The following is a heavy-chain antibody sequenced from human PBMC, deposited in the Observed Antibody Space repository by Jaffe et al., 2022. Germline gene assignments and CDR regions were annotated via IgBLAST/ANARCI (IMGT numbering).Heavy chain of an antibody. CDR3: ARIHGYPKQSRGVGYYYYYYMDV. CDR2: INHSGST. J-gene: IGHJ6*03. D-gene: IGHD3-10*01. V-gene: IGHV4-34*01. Sequence: QVQLQQWGAGLLKPSETLSLTCAVYGGSFSGYYWSWIRQPPGKGLEWIGEINHSGSTNYNPSLKSRVTISVDTSKNQFSLKLSSVTAADTAVYYCARIHGYPKQSRGVGYYYYYYMDVWGKGTTVTVSS. CDR1: GGSFSGYY.